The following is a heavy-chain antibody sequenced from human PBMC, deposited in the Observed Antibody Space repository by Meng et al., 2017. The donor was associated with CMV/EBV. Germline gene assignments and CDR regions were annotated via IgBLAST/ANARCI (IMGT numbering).Heavy chain of an antibody. D-gene: IGHD1-14*01. CDR3: ARVMGPNRTPYYFDY. V-gene: IGHV4-30-4*08. CDR1: GGSISSGDYY. CDR2: IYYSGST. Sequence: QVQRRRSGPGLVNPSQTLSLTCTVSGGSISSGDYYWSWIRQPPGKGLEWIGYIYYSGSTYYNPSLKSRVTISVDTSKNQFSLKLSSVTAADTAVYYCARVMGPNRTPYYFDYWGQGTLVTVSS. J-gene: IGHJ4*02.